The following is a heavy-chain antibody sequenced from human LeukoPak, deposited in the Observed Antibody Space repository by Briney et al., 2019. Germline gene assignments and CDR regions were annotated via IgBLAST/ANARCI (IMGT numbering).Heavy chain of an antibody. CDR2: ISYDGSNK. CDR1: GFTFSSYA. Sequence: TGGSLRLSCAASGFTFSSYAMHWVRQAPGKGLEWVAVISYDGSNKYYADSVKGRFTISRDNSKNTLYLQLNSLRAEDTAVYYCARDPGQWLVRNIMDVWGKGTTVTVSS. D-gene: IGHD6-19*01. J-gene: IGHJ6*03. V-gene: IGHV3-30*04. CDR3: ARDPGQWLVRNIMDV.